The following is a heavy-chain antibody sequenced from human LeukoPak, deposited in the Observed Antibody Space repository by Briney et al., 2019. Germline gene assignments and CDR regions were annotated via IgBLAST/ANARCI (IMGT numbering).Heavy chain of an antibody. CDR2: INSDGSST. J-gene: IGHJ4*02. V-gene: IGHV3-74*01. D-gene: IGHD5-18*01. CDR3: AHEDGHSYVLDY. Sequence: GGSLRLSCAASGFTFSSYWMHWVRQAPGKGLVWVSRINSDGSSTSYADSVKGRFTISRDNAKNTLYLQMNSLRAEDTAVYYCAHEDGHSYVLDYWGQGTLVTVSS. CDR1: GFTFSSYW.